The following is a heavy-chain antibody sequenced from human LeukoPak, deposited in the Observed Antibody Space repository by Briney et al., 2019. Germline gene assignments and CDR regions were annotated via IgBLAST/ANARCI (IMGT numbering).Heavy chain of an antibody. CDR2: IIPILGIA. D-gene: IGHD4-11*01. Sequence: SVKVSCKASGGTFSSYAISWVRQAPGQGLEWMGRIIPILGIANYAQKFQGRVTITADKSTSTAYMELSSLRSEDTAVYYCARSDQYYYGLDVWGQGNTVTVSS. CDR3: ARSDQYYYGLDV. V-gene: IGHV1-69*04. CDR1: GGTFSSYA. J-gene: IGHJ6*02.